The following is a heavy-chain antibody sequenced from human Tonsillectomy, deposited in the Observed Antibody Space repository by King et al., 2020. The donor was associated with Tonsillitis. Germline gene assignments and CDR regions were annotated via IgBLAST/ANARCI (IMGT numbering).Heavy chain of an antibody. J-gene: IGHJ5*02. CDR3: ARAHSSSGPGKNWFDP. Sequence: QVQLQQSGPGLVKPSQTLSLTCAISGDSVSSNSAVWNWIRQSPSRGLEWLGRTYYRSKWYNDYTISVKSRITINPDTSKNQFSLQLNSVTPEDTAMYYCARAHSSSGPGKNWFDPWGQGTLVTVPS. D-gene: IGHD6-13*01. CDR2: TYYRSKWYN. CDR1: GDSVSSNSAV. V-gene: IGHV6-1*01.